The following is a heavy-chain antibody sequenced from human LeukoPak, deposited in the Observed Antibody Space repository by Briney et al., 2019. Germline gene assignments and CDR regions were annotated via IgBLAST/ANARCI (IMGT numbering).Heavy chain of an antibody. CDR1: GYTFTTPD. Sequence: GASVKVSCKASGYTFTTPDINWVRQATGQGLEWKGWINPNSGNRGYAQKFQGRVTITRDTSISTAYMELSSLRSEDTAVYYCARVDGSPDYWGQGTLVTVSS. CDR3: ARVDGSPDY. CDR2: INPNSGNR. D-gene: IGHD2-15*01. J-gene: IGHJ4*02. V-gene: IGHV1-8*03.